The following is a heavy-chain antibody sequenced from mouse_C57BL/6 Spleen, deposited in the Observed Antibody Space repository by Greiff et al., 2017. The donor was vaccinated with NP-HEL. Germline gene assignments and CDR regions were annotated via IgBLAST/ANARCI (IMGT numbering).Heavy chain of an antibody. V-gene: IGHV3-1*01. D-gene: IGHD2-4*01. CDR3: ARGDYDYTEGFAY. CDR1: GYSITSGYD. Sequence: EVQLQESGPGMVKPSQSLSLTCTVTGYSITSGYDWHWIRHFPGNKLEWMGYISYSGSTNYNPSLKSRISITHDTSKNHFFLKLNSVTTEDTATYYCARGDYDYTEGFAYWGQGTLVTVSA. J-gene: IGHJ3*01. CDR2: ISYSGST.